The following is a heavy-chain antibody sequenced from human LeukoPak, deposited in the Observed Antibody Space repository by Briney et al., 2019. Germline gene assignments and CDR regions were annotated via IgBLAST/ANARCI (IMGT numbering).Heavy chain of an antibody. J-gene: IGHJ4*02. CDR3: ARVPSWELQLVFEY. V-gene: IGHV3-74*01. D-gene: IGHD1-26*01. Sequence: PSGGSLRLSCAASGFTFSSYWMHWVRQAPGKGLVWVSRINSDGSSTTYADSVNGRFTISRDNAKSTLYLQMNSLRAEDTAVYYCARVPSWELQLVFEYWGQGTLVTVSS. CDR2: INSDGSST. CDR1: GFTFSSYW.